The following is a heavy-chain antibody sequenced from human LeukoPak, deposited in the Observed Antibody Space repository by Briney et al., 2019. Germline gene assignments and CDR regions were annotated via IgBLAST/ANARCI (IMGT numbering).Heavy chain of an antibody. CDR3: ARDIAVAGLYYFDY. CDR1: GFTFSSYA. V-gene: IGHV3-30-3*01. D-gene: IGHD6-19*01. Sequence: PGGSLRLSCEASGFTFSSYAMHWVRQAPGKGLEWVAVISYDGSNKYYADSVKGRFTISRDNSKNTLYLQMNSLRAEDTAVYYCARDIAVAGLYYFDYWGQGTLVTVSS. CDR2: ISYDGSNK. J-gene: IGHJ4*02.